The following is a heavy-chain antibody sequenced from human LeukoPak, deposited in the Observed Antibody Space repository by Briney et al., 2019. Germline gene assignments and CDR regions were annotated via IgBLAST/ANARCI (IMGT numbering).Heavy chain of an antibody. CDR3: AKRPRQGPFDY. CDR1: GFTFSSYG. J-gene: IGHJ4*02. Sequence: GRSLRLSCAASGFTFSSYGMHWVRQAPRKGLEWVSIISTSGGTTYYADSVKGRFTISRDNSKNTLYLQMNSLRAEDTAVYYCAKRPRQGPFDYWGQGALVTVSS. CDR2: ISTSGGTT. V-gene: IGHV3-23*01. D-gene: IGHD6-6*01.